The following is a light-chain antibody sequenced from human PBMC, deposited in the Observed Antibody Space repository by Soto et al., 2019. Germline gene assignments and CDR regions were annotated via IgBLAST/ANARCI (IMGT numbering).Light chain of an antibody. Sequence: QSVLTQPASVSGSTGQSITISCAGSNSDVGAYNYVSWYQQHPGKAPKLIICDVSNRPSGVSDRFSASKSGNTASLTISGLQAEDEADYYCSSFTTSTTLVFGGGTKLTVL. V-gene: IGLV2-14*03. CDR2: DVS. CDR3: SSFTTSTTLV. J-gene: IGLJ3*02. CDR1: NSDVGAYNY.